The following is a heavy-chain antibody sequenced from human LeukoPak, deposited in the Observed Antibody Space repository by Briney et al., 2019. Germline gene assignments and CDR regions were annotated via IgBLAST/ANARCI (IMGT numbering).Heavy chain of an antibody. CDR3: ARDMGAPDYGSYSVNY. Sequence: SETLSLTCTVSGGSVSSGSYYWSWIRQPPGRGLEWIAYIHYSGSAAYNPSLKSRVTISRDMSTNQFSLKMTSVTAADTAVYFCARDMGAPDYGSYSVNYWGQGTLVTVSS. CDR2: IHYSGSA. V-gene: IGHV4-61*01. CDR1: GGSVSSGSYY. J-gene: IGHJ4*02. D-gene: IGHD4-23*01.